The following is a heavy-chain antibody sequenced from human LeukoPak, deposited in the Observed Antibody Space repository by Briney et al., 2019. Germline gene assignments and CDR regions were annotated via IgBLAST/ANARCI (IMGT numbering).Heavy chain of an antibody. D-gene: IGHD2-2*01. CDR1: GFTFSSYG. V-gene: IGHV3-30*02. CDR3: AKRGYCSSTSCHRDYYMDV. CDR2: IRYDGSNK. J-gene: IGHJ6*03. Sequence: PGGSLRLSCAASGFTFSSYGMPWVRQAPGKGLEWVAFIRYDGSNKYYADSVKGRFTISRDNSKNTLYLQMNSLRAEDTAVYYCAKRGYCSSTSCHRDYYMDVWGKGTTVTISS.